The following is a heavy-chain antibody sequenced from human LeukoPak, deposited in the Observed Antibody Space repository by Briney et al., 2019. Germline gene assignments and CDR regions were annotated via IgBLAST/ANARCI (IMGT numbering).Heavy chain of an antibody. J-gene: IGHJ5*02. Sequence: PSQTLSLTCTVSGGSISSGGYYWSWIRQHPGKGLEWIGYIYYSGSTYYNPSLKSRVTISVDTSKNQFSLKLSSVTAADTAVYYCARETHYDFWSGYLVLYNWFDPWGQGTLVTVSS. CDR2: IYYSGST. V-gene: IGHV4-31*03. CDR1: GGSISSGGYY. D-gene: IGHD3-3*01. CDR3: ARETHYDFWSGYLVLYNWFDP.